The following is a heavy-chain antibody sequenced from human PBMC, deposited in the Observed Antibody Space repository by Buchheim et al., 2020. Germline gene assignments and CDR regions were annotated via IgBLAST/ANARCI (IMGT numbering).Heavy chain of an antibody. CDR3: ASSSTNLLQIDY. D-gene: IGHD2-15*01. CDR1: GGSISSRTYY. V-gene: IGHV4-39*01. CDR2: SYYSGST. Sequence: QLQLQESGPGLVQPSETLSLTCTVSGGSISSRTYYWGWIRQPPGKGLEWIGSSYYSGSTYYNPSLKSRVTISADSSKNQISLKLSSVTATDTAVYYCASSSTNLLQIDYWGQGTL. J-gene: IGHJ4*02.